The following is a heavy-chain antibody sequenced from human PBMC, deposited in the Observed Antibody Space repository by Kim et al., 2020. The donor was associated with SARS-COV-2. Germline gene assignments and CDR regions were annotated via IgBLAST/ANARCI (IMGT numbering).Heavy chain of an antibody. CDR3: ASSYSGYDLNLDY. J-gene: IGHJ4*02. V-gene: IGHV3-21*01. CDR2: ISSSSSYI. Sequence: GGSLRLSCAASGFTFSSYSMNWVRQAPGKGLEWVSSISSSSSYIYYADSVKGRFTISRDNAKNSLYLQMNSLRAEDTAVYYCASSYSGYDLNLDYWGQGTLVTVSS. CDR1: GFTFSSYS. D-gene: IGHD5-12*01.